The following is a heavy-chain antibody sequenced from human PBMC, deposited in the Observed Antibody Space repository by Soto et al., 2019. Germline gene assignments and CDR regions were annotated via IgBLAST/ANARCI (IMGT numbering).Heavy chain of an antibody. CDR3: VRQRGGYCVSVSGAGGYFYCMDF. J-gene: IGHJ6*02. CDR1: GYSFTSYW. Sequence: EVQLVQSGAEVKKPGESLKISCKGSGYSFTSYWIGWVRQMPGKVLEWMGIIYPADSDTRYSPSFQGQVTISVDMAISNDYLQWSSLKASYSALYSCVRQRGGYCVSVSGAGGYFYCMDFWGQGTTVTVAS. V-gene: IGHV5-51*01. CDR2: IYPADSDT. D-gene: IGHD2-15*01.